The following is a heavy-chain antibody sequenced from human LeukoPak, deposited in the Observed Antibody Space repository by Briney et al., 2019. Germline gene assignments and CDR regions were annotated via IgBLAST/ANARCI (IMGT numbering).Heavy chain of an antibody. CDR3: ASGPRPLWCGASAFDY. D-gene: IGHD3-10*01. CDR1: GFTFSSYW. Sequence: PGGSLRLSCAASGFTFSSYWMHWVRQAPGKGLVWVSRINTDGSSTSYADSVKGRFTISRDNAKNTLYLQMNSLRAEDTAVYYCASGPRPLWCGASAFDYWGQGTLVTVSS. V-gene: IGHV3-74*01. J-gene: IGHJ4*02. CDR2: INTDGSST.